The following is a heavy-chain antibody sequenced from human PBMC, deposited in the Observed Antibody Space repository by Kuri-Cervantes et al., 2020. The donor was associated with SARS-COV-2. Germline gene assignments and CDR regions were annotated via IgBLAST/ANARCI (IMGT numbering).Heavy chain of an antibody. V-gene: IGHV4-59*01. CDR3: ARASTSFDD. Sequence: GSLRLSCTVSGGSISSYYWSWIRQPPGKGLEWIGHIYYDGSTNYKTSLKGRVTISLGTSKNQFPLKVDSVTAADTAVYYCARASTSFDDWGHGTLVTVSS. J-gene: IGHJ4*01. CDR2: IYYDGST. CDR1: GGSISSYY.